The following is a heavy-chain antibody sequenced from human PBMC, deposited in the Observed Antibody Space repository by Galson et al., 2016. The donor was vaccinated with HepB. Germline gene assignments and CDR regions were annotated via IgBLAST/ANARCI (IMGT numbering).Heavy chain of an antibody. CDR1: GNTFSSFS. CDR3: ARIRRDYYNGMDV. Sequence: SVKVSCKASGNTFSSFSFHWVRQAPGQRLEWMGRISPYNDDTKYPQKFQGRVTMTADTSTSTAYMELRSLRSDDTAVYYCARIRRDYYNGMDVWGQGTTVIVSS. CDR2: ISPYNDDT. V-gene: IGHV1-18*04. J-gene: IGHJ6*02.